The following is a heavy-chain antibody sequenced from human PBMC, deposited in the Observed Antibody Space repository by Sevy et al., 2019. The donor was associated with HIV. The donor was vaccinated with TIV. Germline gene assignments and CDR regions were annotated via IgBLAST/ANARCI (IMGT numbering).Heavy chain of an antibody. V-gene: IGHV3-23*01. J-gene: IGHJ4*02. CDR3: AKGGDWNDGGTFDFDY. CDR1: GFTFSSYA. Sequence: GGSLRLSCAASGFTFSSYAMSWVRQAPGKGLEWVSAISCSGGSTYSADSVKGRFTISRDNSKNTLYLQMNSLRAEATAVYYCAKGGDWNDGGTFDFDYWGQGTLVTVSS. D-gene: IGHD1-1*01. CDR2: ISCSGGST.